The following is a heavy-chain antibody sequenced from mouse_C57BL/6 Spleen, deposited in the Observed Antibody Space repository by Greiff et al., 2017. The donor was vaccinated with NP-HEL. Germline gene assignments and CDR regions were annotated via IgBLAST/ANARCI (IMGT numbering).Heavy chain of an antibody. CDR2: ISDGGSYT. V-gene: IGHV5-4*01. CDR3: ARDRGHYYGSSYGKMDY. CDR1: GFTFSSYA. D-gene: IGHD1-1*01. J-gene: IGHJ4*01. Sequence: EVKLVESGGGLVKPGGSLKLSCAASGFTFSSYAMSWVRQTPEKRLEWVATISDGGSYTYYPDNVKGRFTISRDNAKNNLYLQMSHLKSEDTAMYYCARDRGHYYGSSYGKMDYWGQGTSVTVSS.